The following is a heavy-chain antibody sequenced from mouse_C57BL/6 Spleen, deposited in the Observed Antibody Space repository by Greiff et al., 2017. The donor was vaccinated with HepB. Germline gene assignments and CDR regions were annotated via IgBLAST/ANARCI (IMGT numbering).Heavy chain of an antibody. J-gene: IGHJ2*01. Sequence: VQLKESGGGLVKPGGSLKLSCAASGFTFSDYGMHWVRQAPEKGLEWVAYISSGSSTIYYADTVKGRFTISRDNAKNTLFLQMTSLRSEDTAMYYCARNGNKVEYYFDYWGQGTTLTVSS. CDR3: ARNGNKVEYYFDY. CDR2: ISSGSSTI. V-gene: IGHV5-17*01. CDR1: GFTFSDYG. D-gene: IGHD1-1*01.